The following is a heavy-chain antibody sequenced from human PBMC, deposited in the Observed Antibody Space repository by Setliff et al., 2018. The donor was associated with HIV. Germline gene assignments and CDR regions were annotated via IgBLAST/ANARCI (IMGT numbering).Heavy chain of an antibody. Sequence: GASVKVSCKASGGTFSSYAISWVRQAPGQGLEWMGWISPYNDYTNYEQSLQGRVRMTTDTSTSTAYMELRSLRSDDTAVYYCARDLKVYAMWGDAFDTWGQGTMVTVSS. D-gene: IGHD2-8*01. V-gene: IGHV1-18*01. J-gene: IGHJ3*02. CDR1: GGTFSSYA. CDR2: ISPYNDYT. CDR3: ARDLKVYAMWGDAFDT.